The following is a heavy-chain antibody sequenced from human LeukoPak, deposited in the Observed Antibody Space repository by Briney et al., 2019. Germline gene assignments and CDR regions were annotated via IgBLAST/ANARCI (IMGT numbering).Heavy chain of an antibody. CDR2: IIPIFGTA. CDR3: ARYDSSGYYYYYYGMDV. Sequence: SVKVSCKASGYTFTSYAMHWVRQAPGQRLEWMGGIIPIFGTANYAQKFQGRVTITADESTSTAYMELSSLRSEDTAVYYCARYDSSGYYYYYYGMDVWGQGTTVTVSS. J-gene: IGHJ6*02. CDR1: GYTFTSYA. D-gene: IGHD3-22*01. V-gene: IGHV1-69*13.